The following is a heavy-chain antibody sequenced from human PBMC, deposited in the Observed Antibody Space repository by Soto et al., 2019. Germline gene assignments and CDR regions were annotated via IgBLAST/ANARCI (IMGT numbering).Heavy chain of an antibody. CDR2: INSDGSTR. CDR1: GFTFSSYW. CDR3: ARLVCGATPFAS. D-gene: IGHD2-8*01. Sequence: EVQLVESGGGLVQPGGSLRLSCGASGFTFSSYWMHWVRQAPGEGLVLVSRINSDGSTRSYADSVKGRFTISRDNAKNTLFLQTNRLRAEDTAVDYCARLVCGATPFASWGQGTLFT. V-gene: IGHV3-74*01. J-gene: IGHJ4*02.